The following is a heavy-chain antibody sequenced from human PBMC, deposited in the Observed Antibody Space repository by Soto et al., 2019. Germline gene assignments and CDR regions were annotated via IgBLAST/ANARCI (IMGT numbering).Heavy chain of an antibody. CDR3: ASCGFGWELRSFDY. CDR1: GFTFRSHS. CDR2: ISFDGSNK. Sequence: QVHLVESGGGVVQPGRSLRLSCSVSGFTFRSHSMHWVRQAPGKGLEWLAVISFDGSNKYYADSVKGRFTVSRDNSKNTLYLHMNSLRDEATALYYCASCGFGWELRSFDYWGQGTLVTVSS. V-gene: IGHV3-30*04. D-gene: IGHD1-26*01. J-gene: IGHJ4*02.